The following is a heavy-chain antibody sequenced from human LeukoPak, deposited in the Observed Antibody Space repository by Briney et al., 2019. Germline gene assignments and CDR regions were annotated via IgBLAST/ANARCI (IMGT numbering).Heavy chain of an antibody. Sequence: SVKVSCKASGGTFSRYAISWVRQAPGQGLEWMGGIAPMFGTANYAQKFQGRVTITADESTRTAYMELKSLRFEDTAVYYCARDAAIHHSGAYYYLWWGQGTLVTVSS. D-gene: IGHD3-22*01. CDR1: GGTFSRYA. V-gene: IGHV1-69*01. CDR2: IAPMFGTA. J-gene: IGHJ4*02. CDR3: ARDAAIHHSGAYYYLW.